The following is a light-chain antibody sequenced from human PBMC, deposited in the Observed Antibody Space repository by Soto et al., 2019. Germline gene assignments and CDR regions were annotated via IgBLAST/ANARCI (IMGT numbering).Light chain of an antibody. Sequence: DVQMTQSPSSVAAGVGDRFTITCRASQGISIWLAWYQQKPGKAPKLLIYAASTLQSGVPSRFSGNGSGTDFTLIISSLQPEDSATYYCQQAYSFPITFGQGTRLEI. CDR1: QGISIW. CDR3: QQAYSFPIT. V-gene: IGKV1D-12*01. J-gene: IGKJ5*01. CDR2: AAS.